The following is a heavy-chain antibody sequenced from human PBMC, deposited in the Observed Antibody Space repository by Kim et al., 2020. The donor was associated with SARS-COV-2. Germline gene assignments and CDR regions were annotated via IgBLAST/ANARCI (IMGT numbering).Heavy chain of an antibody. D-gene: IGHD6-13*01. Sequence: SLRLSCAASGFTFDDRAMYWVRQGPGKGLELVSSISWNSRSIDYAYSMKGRFIISRDNAKNFLYLQMNSLRVEDTALYYCAKDIAGAGPGYYYYGLDVWRRGTTVIVSS. V-gene: IGHV3-9*01. J-gene: IGHJ6*02. CDR3: AKDIAGAGPGYYYYGLDV. CDR1: GFTFDDRA. CDR2: ISWNSRSI.